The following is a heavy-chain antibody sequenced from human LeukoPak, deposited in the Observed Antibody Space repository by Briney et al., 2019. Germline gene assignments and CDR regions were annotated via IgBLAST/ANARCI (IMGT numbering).Heavy chain of an antibody. Sequence: SETLSLTCTVSGGSISSYYWSWIRQPPGKGLEWIGYIYYSGSTNYNPSLKSRVTISVDTSKNQFSLKLSSVTAADTAVYYCASHYGSGSYSQYYFDYWGQGTLVTVSS. CDR1: GGSISSYY. CDR2: IYYSGST. D-gene: IGHD3-10*01. CDR3: ASHYGSGSYSQYYFDY. J-gene: IGHJ4*02. V-gene: IGHV4-59*01.